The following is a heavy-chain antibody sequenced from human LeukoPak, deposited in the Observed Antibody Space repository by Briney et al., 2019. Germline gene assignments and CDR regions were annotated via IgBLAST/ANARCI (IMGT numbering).Heavy chain of an antibody. J-gene: IGHJ6*02. CDR1: GYTFIDYY. CDR3: ARDEGSGYRTYYYYYGMDV. Sequence: ASVKVSCKTSGYTFIDYYLHWVRQAPGQSFEYMGIINPAGGSTSYHHKFQGRVTMTRDTSISTAYMELSRLRSDDTAVYYCARDEGSGYRTYYYYYGMDVWGQGTTVTVSS. V-gene: IGHV1-46*01. CDR2: INPAGGST. D-gene: IGHD5-12*01.